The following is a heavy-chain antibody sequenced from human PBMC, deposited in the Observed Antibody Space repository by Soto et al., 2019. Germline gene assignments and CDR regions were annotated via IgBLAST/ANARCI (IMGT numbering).Heavy chain of an antibody. CDR1: GYTFTSYG. D-gene: IGHD6-19*01. V-gene: IGHV1-18*04. Sequence: QVQMVQSGAEVKKPGASVKVSCKASGYTFTSYGISWVRQAPGQGLEWMGWISAYKGNTNYAQKLQGRVTMTTDTSTSTAYMELRSLRSDDTDVYYCARRRIAVAGKTGFDYWGQGTLVTVSS. CDR3: ARRRIAVAGKTGFDY. CDR2: ISAYKGNT. J-gene: IGHJ4*02.